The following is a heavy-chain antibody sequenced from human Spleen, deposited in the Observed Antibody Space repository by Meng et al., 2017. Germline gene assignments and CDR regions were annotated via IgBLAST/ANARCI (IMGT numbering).Heavy chain of an antibody. J-gene: IGHJ4*02. CDR2: ITGSGGGT. CDR1: GFTFSGYA. V-gene: IGHV3-23*01. Sequence: GGSLRLSCAASGFTFSGYAMNWVRQVPGKGLEWVSAITGSGGGTYYADSVKGRFTISRDNSKNTLYLQMNSLRAEDTAIYYCAKEEVPNDYWGQGTLVTVSS. CDR3: AKEEVPNDY. D-gene: IGHD1-1*01.